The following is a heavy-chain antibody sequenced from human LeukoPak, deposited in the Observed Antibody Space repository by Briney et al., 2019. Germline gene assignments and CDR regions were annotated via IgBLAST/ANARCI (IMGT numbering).Heavy chain of an antibody. CDR3: AREWRLRNYFDY. CDR2: IYSRGT. V-gene: IGHV4-4*07. Sequence: SETLSLTCTVSGGSISSYYLSWIRQPAGKGLEWIGRIYSRGTTYNPSLKSRVTISVDTSKNQFSLKLSSVTAADTAVYYCAREWRLRNYFDYWGQGTLVTVSS. D-gene: IGHD6-25*01. CDR1: GGSISSYY. J-gene: IGHJ4*02.